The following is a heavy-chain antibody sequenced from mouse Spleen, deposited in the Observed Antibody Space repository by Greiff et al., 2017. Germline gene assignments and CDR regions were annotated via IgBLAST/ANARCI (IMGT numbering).Heavy chain of an antibody. Sequence: EVMLVESGGGLVKLGGSLKLSCAASGFTFSSYAMSWVRQTPEKRLEWVATISSGGGNTYYPDSVKGRFTISRDNAKNTLYLQMSSLKSEDTAMYYCARHRGGSYFDYWGQGTTLTVSS. CDR1: GFTFSSYA. CDR3: ARHRGGSYFDY. V-gene: IGHV5-9*01. CDR2: ISSGGGNT. J-gene: IGHJ2*01.